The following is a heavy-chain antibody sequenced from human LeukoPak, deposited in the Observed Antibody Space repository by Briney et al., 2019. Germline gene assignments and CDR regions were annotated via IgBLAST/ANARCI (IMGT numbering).Heavy chain of an antibody. CDR2: ISAYNGNT. CDR3: ARGVLNYYDSSGIYYFDY. CDR1: GYTFTSYG. J-gene: IGHJ4*02. V-gene: IGHV1-18*01. D-gene: IGHD3-22*01. Sequence: ASVKVSCKASGYTFTSYGINWVRQAPGQGLEWMGWISAYNGNTNYAQKLQGRVTITADESTSTAYMELSSLRSEDTAVYYCARGVLNYYDSSGIYYFDYWGQGTLVTVSS.